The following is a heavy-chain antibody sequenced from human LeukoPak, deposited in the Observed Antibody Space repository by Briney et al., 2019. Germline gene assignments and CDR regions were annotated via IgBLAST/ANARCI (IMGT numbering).Heavy chain of an antibody. V-gene: IGHV3-23*01. J-gene: IGHJ4*02. CDR3: AKGSSGYYYYFES. Sequence: PSGTPSLTCAVSGDSISSSNWWSWVRQAPGKGLEWVSGIDGRGRYAYYRDSVRGRFTISRDNSKKTLDLHMSSLRAEDTAVYYCAKGSSGYYYYFESWGQGTLVTVSS. CDR1: GDSISSSN. CDR2: IDGRGRYA. D-gene: IGHD3-22*01.